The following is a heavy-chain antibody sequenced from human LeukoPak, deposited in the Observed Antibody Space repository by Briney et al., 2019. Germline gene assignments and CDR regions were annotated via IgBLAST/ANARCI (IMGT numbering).Heavy chain of an antibody. CDR2: INHSGST. CDR1: GGSFSGYY. Sequence: PSETLSLTCAVYGGSFSGYYWSWIRQPPGKGLEWIGEINHSGSTNYNPSLKSRVTISVDTSKNQFSLKLSSVTAADTAVYYCARLGPGYYYYMDVWGKGTTVTISS. V-gene: IGHV4-34*01. D-gene: IGHD3-10*01. CDR3: ARLGPGYYYYMDV. J-gene: IGHJ6*03.